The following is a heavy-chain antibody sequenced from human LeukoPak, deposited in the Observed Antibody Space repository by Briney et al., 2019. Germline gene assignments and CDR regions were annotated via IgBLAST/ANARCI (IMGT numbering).Heavy chain of an antibody. Sequence: SETLSLTCTVSGGSISSSSYYWGWIRQPPGRGLEWIGSIYYSGSTYYNPSLKSRVTISVDTSKNQFSLKLSSVTAADTAVYYCARHRNEYDYGDYQVIDYWGQGTLVTVSS. CDR1: GGSISSSSYY. V-gene: IGHV4-39*01. D-gene: IGHD4-17*01. J-gene: IGHJ4*02. CDR2: IYYSGST. CDR3: ARHRNEYDYGDYQVIDY.